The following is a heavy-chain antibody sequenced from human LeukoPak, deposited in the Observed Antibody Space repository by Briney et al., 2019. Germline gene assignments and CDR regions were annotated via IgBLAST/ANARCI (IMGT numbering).Heavy chain of an antibody. J-gene: IGHJ5*02. CDR2: IHTSGDT. CDR3: IVFGDSNH. V-gene: IGHV3-53*01. CDR1: GLTGSHNY. D-gene: IGHD4-17*01. Sequence: GGSLRLSCAASGLTGSHNYVSWVRQAPGKGLEWVSAIHTSGDTCYADSVKGRFTISRDTPKNTLYLQINSLRVEDTAVYYCIVFGDSNHWGQGTLVTVSS.